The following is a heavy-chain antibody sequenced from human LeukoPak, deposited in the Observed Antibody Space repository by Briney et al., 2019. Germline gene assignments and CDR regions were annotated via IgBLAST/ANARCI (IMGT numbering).Heavy chain of an antibody. CDR2: IKQDGSEK. Sequence: GGSLRLSCAASGFTFSSYWMSWVRQAPGKGLEWVANIKQDGSEKYYVDSVKGRFTISRDNAKNSLYLQMNSLRAEDTAVYYCASIAASDYDYVWGSYRSLFDYWGQGTLVTVSS. V-gene: IGHV3-7*01. J-gene: IGHJ4*02. CDR3: ASIAASDYDYVWGSYRSLFDY. D-gene: IGHD3-16*02. CDR1: GFTFSSYW.